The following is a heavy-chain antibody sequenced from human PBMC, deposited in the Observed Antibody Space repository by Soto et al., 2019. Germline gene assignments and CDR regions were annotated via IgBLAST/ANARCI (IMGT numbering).Heavy chain of an antibody. D-gene: IGHD3-16*01. V-gene: IGHV3-33*01. CDR1: GFTFSNYG. J-gene: IGHJ4*02. CDR3: ARDGDVNTGFGKDY. CDR2: IWYDGGNK. Sequence: GGSLRLSCAASGFTFSNYGMHWVRQAPGKGLEWVAFIWYDGGNKYYAESVKGRFTISRDNSKNTLYLQMNSLRAEDTAVYYCARDGDVNTGFGKDYWGQGTLVTVSS.